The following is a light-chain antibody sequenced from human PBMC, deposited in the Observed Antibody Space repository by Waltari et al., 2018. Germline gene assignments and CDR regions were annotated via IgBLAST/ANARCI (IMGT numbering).Light chain of an antibody. CDR2: GKN. CDR1: SLRTYY. CDR3: HSRDSSGDVL. Sequence: SSELTQDPAVSVALGQTVRLTCQGDSLRTYYVSWFHQKPGQAPALVIYGKNNRPSGIPDRFSASSSGSTASLTIIGAQAEDEADYYCHSRDSSGDVLIGGGTKLTVV. J-gene: IGLJ2*01. V-gene: IGLV3-19*01.